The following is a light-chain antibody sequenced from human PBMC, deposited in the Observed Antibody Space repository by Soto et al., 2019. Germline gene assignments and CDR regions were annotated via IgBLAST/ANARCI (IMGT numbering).Light chain of an antibody. CDR3: QQYGSSQA. CDR1: QSVSSSY. V-gene: IGKV3-20*01. CDR2: GAS. J-gene: IGKJ3*01. Sequence: EIVLTQSPGTLSLSPGERATLSCRASQSVSSSYFAWYQQKPGQAPRLLIYGASSRATGIPDRFSGSGSGTDFTLTISRLEPEDFAVYYCQQYGSSQAFGPGTKVDIK.